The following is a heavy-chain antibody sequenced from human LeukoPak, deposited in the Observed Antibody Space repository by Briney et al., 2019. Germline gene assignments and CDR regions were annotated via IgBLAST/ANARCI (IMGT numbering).Heavy chain of an antibody. CDR3: ARIVGATILLIDY. V-gene: IGHV4-59*01. CDR2: IYYSGST. CDR1: GGSISSYY. Sequence: SETLSLTCTVSGGSISSYYWSWIRQPPGKGLEWIGYIYYSGSTNYNPSLKSRVTISVDTSKNQFSLKLSSVTAADTAVYYCARIVGATILLIDYWGQGNLVTVSS. J-gene: IGHJ4*02. D-gene: IGHD1-26*01.